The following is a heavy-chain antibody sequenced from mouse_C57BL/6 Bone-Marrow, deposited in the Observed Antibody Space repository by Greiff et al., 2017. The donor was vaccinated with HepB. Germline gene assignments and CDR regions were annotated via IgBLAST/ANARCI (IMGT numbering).Heavy chain of an antibody. CDR1: GYTFTDYE. CDR3: TRERTTVRRDY. D-gene: IGHD1-1*01. Sequence: VQLQQSGAELVRPGASVTLSCKASGYTFTDYEMHWVKQTPVHGLEWIGAIDPETGGTAYNQKFKGKAILTADKSSSTAYMELRSLTSEDSAVYYCTRERTTVRRDYWCQGTTLTVSS. V-gene: IGHV1-15*01. J-gene: IGHJ2*01. CDR2: IDPETGGT.